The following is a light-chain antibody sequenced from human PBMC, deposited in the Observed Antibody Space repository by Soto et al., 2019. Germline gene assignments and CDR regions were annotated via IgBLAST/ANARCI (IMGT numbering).Light chain of an antibody. J-gene: IGLJ3*02. CDR1: SSDVGSYNL. V-gene: IGLV2-23*01. Sequence: QSALTQPASVSGSPGQSITISCTGTSSDVGSYNLVSWYQQDPGKAPKLMIYEGTKRPSGISIRFSGSKSGNTASLTISGLQAEDEADYYCCSYAGSSAWVFGGGTKVTVL. CDR2: EGT. CDR3: CSYAGSSAWV.